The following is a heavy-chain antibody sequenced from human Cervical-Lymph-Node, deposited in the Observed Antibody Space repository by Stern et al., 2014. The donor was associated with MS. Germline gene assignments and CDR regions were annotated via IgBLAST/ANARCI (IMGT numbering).Heavy chain of an antibody. CDR2: IIPIFGTA. CDR3: ARGELKEGLVRGMDV. Sequence: QVQLVQSGAEVKKPGSSVKVSCKASGGTFSSYAISWVRQAPGPGLEWMGGIIPIFGTANYAQKFQGKVTITADESTTTAYIELCSLRSEDTAVYYCARGELKEGLVRGMDVWGQGTTVTVSS. CDR1: GGTFSSYA. V-gene: IGHV1-69*01. D-gene: IGHD1-26*01. J-gene: IGHJ6*02.